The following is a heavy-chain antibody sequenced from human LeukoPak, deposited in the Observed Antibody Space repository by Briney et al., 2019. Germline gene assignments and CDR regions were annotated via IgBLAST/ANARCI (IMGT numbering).Heavy chain of an antibody. V-gene: IGHV3-23*01. CDR1: GFTFFDYA. CDR3: AKDTRRGSGMKDGFEF. D-gene: IGHD3-10*01. J-gene: IGHJ3*01. Sequence: GGSLRLSCAASGFTFFDYAMTWVRQAPGKGLGWVSALSGGGDKSFYADSVKGRFTISRDNSKNMLFLQMNSLRAEDTAVYFCAKDTRRGSGMKDGFEFWGHGTMVTVSP. CDR2: LSGGGDKS.